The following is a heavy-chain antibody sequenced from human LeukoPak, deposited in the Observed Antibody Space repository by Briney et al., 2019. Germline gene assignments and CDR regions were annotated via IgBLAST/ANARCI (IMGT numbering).Heavy chain of an antibody. D-gene: IGHD3-22*01. CDR1: GGSISNYY. J-gene: IGHJ6*02. CDR2: IYYSGST. CDR3: ARDRSPEGYYDSSHWDYYHGMDV. V-gene: IGHV4-59*01. Sequence: SETLSLACTVSGGSISNYYWSWIRQPPGKGLEWIGYIYYSGSTNYNPSLKSRVTISVDTSKNQFSLNLSSVTAADTAMYYCARDRSPEGYYDSSHWDYYHGMDVWGQGTTVTVSS.